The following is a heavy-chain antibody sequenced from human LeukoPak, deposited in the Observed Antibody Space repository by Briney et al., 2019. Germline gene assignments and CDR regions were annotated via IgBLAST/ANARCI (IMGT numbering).Heavy chain of an antibody. CDR2: ISGSGGST. J-gene: IGHJ4*02. Sequence: GGSLRLSCAASGFTFSRYAMSWVRQAPGKGLEWVSSISGSGGSTYYADSVKARFTISRDNSKNTLYLHMNSLRDEATAVYYCAKGTYGDYGDFWGQGTVVTVSS. D-gene: IGHD4-17*01. CDR3: AKGTYGDYGDF. V-gene: IGHV3-23*01. CDR1: GFTFSRYA.